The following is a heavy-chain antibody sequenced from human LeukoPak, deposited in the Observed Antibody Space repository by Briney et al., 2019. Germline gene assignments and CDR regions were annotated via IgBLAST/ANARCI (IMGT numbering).Heavy chain of an antibody. J-gene: IGHJ4*02. V-gene: IGHV1-24*01. CDR2: FDPEDGET. CDR3: ATQRGYYDSSGYRDY. D-gene: IGHD3-22*01. Sequence: ASVKVSCKVSGYTLTELSMHWVRQAPGKGLEWMGCFDPEDGETIYAQKFQGRVTMTEDTSTDTAYMELSSLRSEDTAVYYCATQRGYYDSSGYRDYWGQGTLVTVSS. CDR1: GYTLTELS.